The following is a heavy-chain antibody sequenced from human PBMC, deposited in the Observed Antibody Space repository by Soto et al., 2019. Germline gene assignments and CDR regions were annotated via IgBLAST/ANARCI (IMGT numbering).Heavy chain of an antibody. CDR1: GESFSGYY. CDR2: INHSGST. Sequence: LSLTCAVYGESFSGYYCSWIRQPPGKGLEWIGEINHSGSTNYNPSLKSRVTISVDTSKNQFALKLSSVTAADTAVYYCARSYRSIWYMTFDYWGQGTLVTVSP. V-gene: IGHV4-34*01. CDR3: ARSYRSIWYMTFDY. D-gene: IGHD6-13*01. J-gene: IGHJ4*02.